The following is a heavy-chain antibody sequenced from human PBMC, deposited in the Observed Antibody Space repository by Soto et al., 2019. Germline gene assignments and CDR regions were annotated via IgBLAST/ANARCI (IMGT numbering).Heavy chain of an antibody. CDR1: GFTFSNYG. D-gene: IGHD2-2*01. Sequence: GGSLRLSCAASGFTFSNYGMSWVRQAPGKGLEWVAGIKWDGGSTGYADSVKGRFTISRDNAKNTLYLQMNSLRAEDTAVYHCARRASTFSDYYPLDFWGQGTPVTVSS. J-gene: IGHJ6*03. V-gene: IGHV3-20*01. CDR3: ARRASTFSDYYPLDF. CDR2: IKWDGGST.